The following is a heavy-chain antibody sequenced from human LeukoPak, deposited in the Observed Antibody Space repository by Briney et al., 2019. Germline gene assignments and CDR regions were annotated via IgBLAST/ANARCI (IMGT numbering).Heavy chain of an antibody. CDR3: AKAGPTYDFWRWACYFDY. V-gene: IGHV3-23*01. CDR1: GVTFSDYI. Sequence: GGSLRLSCAASGVTFSDYIMGWVRQAPGKGLEWVAAINPSGNRTHYADPVKGRFTISRDNSKNTLYLQMNSLRAEDTAVYYCAKAGPTYDFWRWACYFDYWGQGTLVTVSS. CDR2: INPSGNRT. J-gene: IGHJ4*02. D-gene: IGHD3-3*01.